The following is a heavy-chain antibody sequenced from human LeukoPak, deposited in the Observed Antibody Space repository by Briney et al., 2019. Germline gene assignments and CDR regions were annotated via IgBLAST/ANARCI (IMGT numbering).Heavy chain of an antibody. CDR2: INPNSGGT. V-gene: IGHV1-2*02. CDR1: GYTFTGYY. D-gene: IGHD3-3*01. CDR3: ARGNFWSGYSKIYYYYMDV. J-gene: IGHJ6*03. Sequence: ASVKVSCKASGYTFTGYYMHWVRQAPGQGLEWMGWINPNSGGTNYAQKFQGRVTMTRDTSISTAYMELSRLRSDDTAVYYCARGNFWSGYSKIYYYYMDVWGKGTTVIISS.